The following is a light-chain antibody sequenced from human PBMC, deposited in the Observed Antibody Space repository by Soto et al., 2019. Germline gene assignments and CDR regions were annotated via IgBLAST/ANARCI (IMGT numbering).Light chain of an antibody. CDR2: SAS. CDR1: QGIRDA. Sequence: DIQMTQSPSSLSASVGDRVTITCRASQGIRDALGWYQQKQGKVPKRLIYSASSLQNGVPSRLSGSGSETVFTLTISSLQHEDFATYFCLQHSDYPFTFGHGTRRAI. V-gene: IGKV1-17*01. J-gene: IGKJ2*01. CDR3: LQHSDYPFT.